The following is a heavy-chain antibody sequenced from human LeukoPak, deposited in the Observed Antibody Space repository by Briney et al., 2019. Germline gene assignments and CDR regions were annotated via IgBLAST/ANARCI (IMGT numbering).Heavy chain of an antibody. Sequence: PSETLFLTCTVSGGSISSYYWSWIRQPPGKGLEWIGYIYYSGSTNYNPSLKSRVTISVDTSKNQFSLKLSSVTAADTAVYYCAREKMARGDAFDIWGQGTMVTVSS. J-gene: IGHJ3*02. D-gene: IGHD5-24*01. CDR1: GGSISSYY. CDR2: IYYSGST. CDR3: AREKMARGDAFDI. V-gene: IGHV4-59*01.